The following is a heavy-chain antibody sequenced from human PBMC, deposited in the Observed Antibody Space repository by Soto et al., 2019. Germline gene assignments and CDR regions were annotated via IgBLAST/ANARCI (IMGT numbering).Heavy chain of an antibody. V-gene: IGHV4-34*01. J-gene: IGHJ6*02. CDR1: GGSFSGYY. CDR3: ARVYYDILTGYYRYYYGMDV. D-gene: IGHD3-9*01. CDR2: INHSGST. Sequence: SETLSLTCAVYGGSFSGYYWSWIRQPPGKGLEWIGEINHSGSTNYNPSLKSRVTISVDTSKNQFSLKLSSVTAADTAVYYCARVYYDILTGYYRYYYGMDVWGQGTTVTVSS.